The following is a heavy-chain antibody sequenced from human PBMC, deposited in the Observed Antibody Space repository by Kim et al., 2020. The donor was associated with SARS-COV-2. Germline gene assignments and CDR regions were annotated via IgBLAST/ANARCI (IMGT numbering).Heavy chain of an antibody. CDR2: INSDGSRT. D-gene: IGHD2-2*01. Sequence: GGSLRLSCAASGFTFSNYWMHWVRQAPGKGLVWVSHINSDGSRTTYADSVKRRITVSREXXXNTLYLQMNSLRAEDTXMYXXXSRXYTSFDSWGQGXXVTVXS. V-gene: IGHV3-74*01. CDR3: XSRXYTSFDS. CDR1: GFTFSNYW. J-gene: IGHJ4*02.